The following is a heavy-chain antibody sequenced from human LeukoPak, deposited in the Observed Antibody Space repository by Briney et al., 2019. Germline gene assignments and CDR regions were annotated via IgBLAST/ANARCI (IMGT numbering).Heavy chain of an antibody. Sequence: VGSLRLSCAASGFTVTTNYMTWVRQAPGKGLEWVSIIYSGGYTDYADSVKGRFTISRDNSKNTLDLQMNSLRAEDTAVYYCARRLEYSGSKGVFDYWGQGALVSVSS. CDR3: ARRLEYSGSKGVFDY. D-gene: IGHD1-26*01. CDR2: IYSGGYT. V-gene: IGHV3-66*01. J-gene: IGHJ4*02. CDR1: GFTVTTNY.